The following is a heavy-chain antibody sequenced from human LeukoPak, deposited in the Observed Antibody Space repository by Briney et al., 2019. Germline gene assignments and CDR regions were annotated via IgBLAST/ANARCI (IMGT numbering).Heavy chain of an antibody. V-gene: IGHV4-34*01. Sequence: SETLSLTCAVYGGSFSGYYWSRIRQPPGKGLEWIGEINHSGSTNYNPSLKSRVTISVDTSKNQFSLKLSSVTAADTAVYFCARGPAEAGIEYYYYYYGMDVWGQGTTVTVSS. CDR1: GGSFSGYY. CDR3: ARGPAEAGIEYYYYYYGMDV. CDR2: INHSGST. D-gene: IGHD6-13*01. J-gene: IGHJ6*02.